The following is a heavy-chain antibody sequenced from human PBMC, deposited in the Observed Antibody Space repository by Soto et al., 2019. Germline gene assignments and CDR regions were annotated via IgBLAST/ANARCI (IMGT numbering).Heavy chain of an antibody. V-gene: IGHV3-23*01. CDR3: ATATVQTYYYYYMDV. CDR1: GFTFSSYA. Sequence: EVQLLESGGGLVQPGGSLRLSCAASGFTFSSYAMSWVHQAPGKGLEWVSAISGSGGSTYYADSVKGRFTISRDNSKNTLYLQMNSLRAEDTAVYYCATATVQTYYYYYMDVWGKGTTVTVSS. CDR2: ISGSGGST. J-gene: IGHJ6*03. D-gene: IGHD4-17*01.